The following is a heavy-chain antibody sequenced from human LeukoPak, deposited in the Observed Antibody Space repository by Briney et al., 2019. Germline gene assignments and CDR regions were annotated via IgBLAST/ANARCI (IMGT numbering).Heavy chain of an antibody. CDR2: IYWDDDK. CDR3: VHRRIYSPFDY. V-gene: IGHV2-5*02. Sequence: SGPTLVKPTQTLTLTCTFFGFSLSTGGVGVGWIRQPPGKAPEWLALIYWDDDKRYNSSLKSRLTITKDTSKNQVVLTMTNVDPVDTATYYCVHRRIYSPFDYWGQGALVTVSS. J-gene: IGHJ4*02. CDR1: GFSLSTGGVG. D-gene: IGHD4-11*01.